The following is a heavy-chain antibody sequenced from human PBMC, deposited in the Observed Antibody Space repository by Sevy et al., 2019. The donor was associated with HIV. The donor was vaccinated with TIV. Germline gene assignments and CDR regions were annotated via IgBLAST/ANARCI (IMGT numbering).Heavy chain of an antibody. CDR3: SRVVVVPAAQQDYYYYGMDV. J-gene: IGHJ6*02. D-gene: IGHD2-2*01. Sequence: ASVKVSCKASGYTFTSYGISWVRQAPGQGLEWMGWISAYNGNTNYGQKLQGRVTMTTDTSTSTAYMELRSLRSDDTAVYYCSRVVVVPAAQQDYYYYGMDVWGQGTTVTVSS. CDR2: ISAYNGNT. CDR1: GYTFTSYG. V-gene: IGHV1-18*01.